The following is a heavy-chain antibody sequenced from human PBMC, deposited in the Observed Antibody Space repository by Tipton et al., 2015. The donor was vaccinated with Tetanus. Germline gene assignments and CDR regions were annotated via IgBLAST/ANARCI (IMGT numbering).Heavy chain of an antibody. Sequence: QLVQSGVEVKKPGASVKVSCTANGYSFTSYGINWVRQAPGQGLEWVGWITPYNGHRDLAQKFQGRVTMTTDASLRTAYLELRSLRSDDTAVYYCVREINGGNSGYDYYFDNWGQGTLVTVSA. CDR1: GYSFTSYG. CDR2: ITPYNGHR. J-gene: IGHJ4*02. V-gene: IGHV1-18*01. CDR3: VREINGGNSGYDYYFDN. D-gene: IGHD5-12*01.